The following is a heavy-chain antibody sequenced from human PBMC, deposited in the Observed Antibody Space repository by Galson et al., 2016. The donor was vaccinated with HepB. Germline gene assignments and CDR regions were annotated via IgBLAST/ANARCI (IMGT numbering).Heavy chain of an antibody. CDR2: IYPGDSDT. CDR3: ARTGTDYDFWSGYSAHYYGMDV. V-gene: IGHV5-51*01. CDR1: GYIFTSYW. J-gene: IGHJ6*02. Sequence: QSGAEVKKPGESLKISCKGSGYIFTSYWIGWVRQMPGKGLEWMGIIYPGDSDTRYSPSFQGQVTISADKSMSTAYLQWSSLKASDTAMYYCARTGTDYDFWSGYSAHYYGMDVWGQGTTVTVSS. D-gene: IGHD3-3*01.